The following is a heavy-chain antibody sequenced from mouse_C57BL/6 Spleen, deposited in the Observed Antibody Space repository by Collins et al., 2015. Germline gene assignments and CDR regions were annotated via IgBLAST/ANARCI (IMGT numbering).Heavy chain of an antibody. V-gene: IGHV9-3*01. CDR2: INTYSGVP. CDR1: GYTFTTYG. J-gene: IGHJ3*01. CDR3: AIIYGNYERFAY. D-gene: IGHD2-1*01. Sequence: QIQLVQSGPELKKPGETVKISCKASGYTFTTYGMSWVKQAPGKGLKWMGWINTYSGVPTYADDFKGRFAFSLETSASTAYLQINNLKNEDTATYFCAIIYGNYERFAYWGQGTLVTVSA.